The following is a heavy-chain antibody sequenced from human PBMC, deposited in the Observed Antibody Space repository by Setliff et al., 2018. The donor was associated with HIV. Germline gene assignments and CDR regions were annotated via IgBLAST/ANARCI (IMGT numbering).Heavy chain of an antibody. J-gene: IGHJ3*02. CDR1: GGSISSHY. CDR2: IYHSGSF. V-gene: IGHV4-59*11. CDR3: ARASVGATGLYAFEI. D-gene: IGHD1-26*01. Sequence: SETLSLTCTVSGGSISSHYWSWIRQPPGKGLEWIGEIYHSGSFHYNPSLKSRVTILVDTSKNQFSLKLSSVTAAGTAVYYCARASVGATGLYAFEIWGQGTMVTVSS.